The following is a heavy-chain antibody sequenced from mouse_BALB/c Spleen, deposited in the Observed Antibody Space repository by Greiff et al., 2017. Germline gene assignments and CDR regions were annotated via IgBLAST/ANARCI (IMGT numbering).Heavy chain of an antibody. CDR1: GYSITSGYY. CDR3: ARAGNYGYFDV. CDR2: ISYDGSN. D-gene: IGHD2-1*01. V-gene: IGHV3-6*02. Sequence: EVKLQESGPGLVKPSQSLSLTCSVTGYSITSGYYWNWIRQFPGNKLEWMGYISYDGSNNYNPSLKNRISITRDTSKNQFFLKLNSVTTEDTATYYCARAGNYGYFDVWGAGTTVTVSS. J-gene: IGHJ1*01.